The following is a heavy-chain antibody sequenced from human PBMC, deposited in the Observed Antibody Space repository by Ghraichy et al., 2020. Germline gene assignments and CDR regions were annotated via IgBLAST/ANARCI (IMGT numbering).Heavy chain of an antibody. CDR1: GDSISSSSYY. J-gene: IGHJ4*02. CDR2: IYYSGST. CDR3: TRQAPYNWSIGRYFDF. Sequence: ETLSLTCTVSGDSISSSSYYWGWIRQPPGKGLEWIGSIYYSGSTYYNPSLKSRVTISVDTSKNQFSLKLSSVTAADTAVYYCTRQAPYNWSIGRYFDFWGQGTLVTVSS. V-gene: IGHV4-39*01. D-gene: IGHD1-20*01.